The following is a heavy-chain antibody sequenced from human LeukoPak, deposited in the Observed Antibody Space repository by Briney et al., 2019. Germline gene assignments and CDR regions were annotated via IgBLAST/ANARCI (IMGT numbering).Heavy chain of an antibody. J-gene: IGHJ6*02. D-gene: IGHD2-8*01. CDR2: ISNSGSTV. CDR3: ALGTINKDFYFGMDV. CDR1: GFTFSDYY. Sequence: GGSLRLSCAASGFTFSDYYMTWLRQAPGKGLEWLSYISNSGSTVFYADSVKGRFTVSRDNARRSLYLQIESLRDDDTAVYHCALGTINKDFYFGMDVWGQGTTVTVSS. V-gene: IGHV3-11*01.